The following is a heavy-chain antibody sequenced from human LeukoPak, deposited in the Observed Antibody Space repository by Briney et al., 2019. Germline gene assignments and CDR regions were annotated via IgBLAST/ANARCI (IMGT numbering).Heavy chain of an antibody. D-gene: IGHD3-10*01. V-gene: IGHV3-73*01. CDR3: TRLQYGSGTDY. Sequence: GGSLKLSCAASGFTFSGSAMHWVRQASGKGLEWVGRIRSKANSYATAYAASVEGRFTISRDDSKNTAYLQMNSLKTEDTAVYYCTRLQYGSGTDYWGQGTLVTVSS. CDR2: IRSKANSYAT. CDR1: GFTFSGSA. J-gene: IGHJ4*02.